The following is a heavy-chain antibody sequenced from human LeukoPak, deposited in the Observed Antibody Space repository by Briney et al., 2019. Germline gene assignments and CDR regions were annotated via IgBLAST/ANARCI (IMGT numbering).Heavy chain of an antibody. J-gene: IGHJ4*02. CDR1: GYTFINYG. D-gene: IGHD3-10*01. CDR2: ISAYNGNT. V-gene: IGHV1-18*01. Sequence: ASVTVSFKASGYTFINYGISWVRQAPGQGLEWMGWISAYNGNTNYRQKLQGRVTMTTDTSTSTAYMDLRSLRSDDTAIYYCARDSPDGSGTYYNDSPDYWGQGTLVTVSS. CDR3: ARDSPDGSGTYYNDSPDY.